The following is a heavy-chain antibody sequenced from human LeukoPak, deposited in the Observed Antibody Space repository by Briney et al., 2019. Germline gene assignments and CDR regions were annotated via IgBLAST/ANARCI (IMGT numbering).Heavy chain of an antibody. D-gene: IGHD2-21*02. J-gene: IGHJ4*02. V-gene: IGHV3-21*01. CDR1: GFTFRSYS. Sequence: GGSLRLSCAASGFTFRSYSMNWVRQAPGKGLEWVSSISSSSSYIYYADSVKGRFTISRDNAKNSLYLQMNSLRAEDTAVYYCARVAVTEYYFDYWGQGTLVTVSS. CDR2: ISSSSSYI. CDR3: ARVAVTEYYFDY.